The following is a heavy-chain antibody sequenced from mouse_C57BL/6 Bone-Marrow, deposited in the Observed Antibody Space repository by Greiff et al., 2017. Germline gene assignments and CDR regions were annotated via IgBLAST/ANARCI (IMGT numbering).Heavy chain of an antibody. CDR1: GFTFTDYY. CDR3: ARFPSSYDYARDY. J-gene: IGHJ4*01. Sequence: EVKLMESGGGLVQPGGSLSLSCAASGFTFTDYYMSWVRQPPGKALEWLGFIRNKANGYTTEYSASVKGRFTISRDNSQSILYLQMNALRAEDSATYYCARFPSSYDYARDYWGQGTSVTVSS. D-gene: IGHD1-1*01. V-gene: IGHV7-3*01. CDR2: IRNKANGYTT.